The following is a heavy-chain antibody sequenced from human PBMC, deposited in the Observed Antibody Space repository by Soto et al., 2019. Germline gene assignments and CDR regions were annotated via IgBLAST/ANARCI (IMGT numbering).Heavy chain of an antibody. CDR3: AKVSSSWYAGFFDL. CDR2: LSDSGDSI. Sequence: EVQLLESGGGLVQPGRSLRLSCTASGFTFSSHAMTWVRQAPGKGLEWVSGLSDSGDSIYYAASVKGRFTIYRDNSMNTLYLEINTLRVEDTAVYYCAKVSSSWYAGFFDLWGQGTLVTVSS. D-gene: IGHD6-13*01. J-gene: IGHJ4*02. CDR1: GFTFSSHA. V-gene: IGHV3-23*01.